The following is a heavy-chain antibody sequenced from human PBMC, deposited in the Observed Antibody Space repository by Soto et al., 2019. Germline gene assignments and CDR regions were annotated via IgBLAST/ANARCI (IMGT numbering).Heavy chain of an antibody. CDR1: GFTFSSYS. CDR3: EKGRSDDWNDGYSYVY. J-gene: IGHJ4*02. Sequence: EVHLLESGGALVQRGGSLRLSCAASGFTFSSYSMSWVRQAPGKGLEWVSGISGFGGSTYYAASVKGRFTISRDNSKNDLYLQINSLRGEETAKDYWEKGRSDDWNDGYSYVYWGQGTLVTVSS. V-gene: IGHV3-23*01. CDR2: ISGFGGST. D-gene: IGHD1-1*01.